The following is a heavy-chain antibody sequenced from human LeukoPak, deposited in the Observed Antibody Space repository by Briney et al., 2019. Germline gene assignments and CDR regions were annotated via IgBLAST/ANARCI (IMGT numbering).Heavy chain of an antibody. CDR3: ARSIGVSYFDY. J-gene: IGHJ4*02. CDR1: GYTFTGYY. CDR2: INPNSGGT. V-gene: IGHV1-2*02. D-gene: IGHD2-8*01. Sequence: ASVKVSCKASGYTFTGYYMHWVRQAPGQGLEWMGWINPNSGGTNYAQKFQGRGTMTRDTTISTAYMELSRLRSDDTAVYYCARSIGVSYFDYWGQGTLVTVSS.